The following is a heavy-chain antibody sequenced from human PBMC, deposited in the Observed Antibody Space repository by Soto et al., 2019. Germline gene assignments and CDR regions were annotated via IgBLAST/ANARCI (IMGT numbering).Heavy chain of an antibody. D-gene: IGHD5-12*01. Sequence: PGGSLRLSCAASGFTFSSYCMHWVRQAPGKGLEWVAVISYDGSNKYYADSVKGRFTISRDNSKNTLYLQMNSLRAEDTAVYYCAKAATVATLEVTDYWGQGTLVTVSS. CDR2: ISYDGSNK. J-gene: IGHJ4*02. CDR3: AKAATVATLEVTDY. CDR1: GFTFSSYC. V-gene: IGHV3-30*18.